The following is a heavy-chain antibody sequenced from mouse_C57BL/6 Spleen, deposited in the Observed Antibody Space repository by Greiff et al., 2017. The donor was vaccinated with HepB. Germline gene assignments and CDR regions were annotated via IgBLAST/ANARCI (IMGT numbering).Heavy chain of an antibody. J-gene: IGHJ2*01. V-gene: IGHV1-82*01. CDR2: IYPGDGDT. D-gene: IGHD2-5*01. CDR1: GSAFSSSC. Sequence: QVPLTESGPELVKPGASVTISCKASGSAFSSSCMNWVKQRPGKGLAWIGRIYPGDGDTNYNGKFKGKATLTADKSSSTAYMQLSSLTSEDSAVYFCARENYSNFYFDYWGQGTTLTVSS. CDR3: ARENYSNFYFDY.